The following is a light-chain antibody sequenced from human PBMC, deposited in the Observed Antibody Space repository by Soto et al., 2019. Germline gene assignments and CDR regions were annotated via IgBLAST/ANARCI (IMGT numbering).Light chain of an antibody. V-gene: IGLV1-51*01. CDR2: DDS. CDR1: SSNIGSNY. CDR3: GTWDGSLNVGL. J-gene: IGLJ2*01. Sequence: QSVLTQPPSVSAAPGQKVIISCSGSSSNIGSNYVSWFRQIPGTPPKLLIYDDSQRLSGISDRFSGSKSGTSATLGITGLQTGDEADYYCGTWDGSLNVGLFGGGTKLTVL.